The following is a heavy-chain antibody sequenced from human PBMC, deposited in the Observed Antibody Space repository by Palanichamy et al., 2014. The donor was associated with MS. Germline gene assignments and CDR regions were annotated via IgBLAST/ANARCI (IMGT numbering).Heavy chain of an antibody. CDR3: AKTSRHGDYYYMDV. CDR2: ISTDGTKR. V-gene: IGHV3-74*01. CDR1: GFSFSTYW. D-gene: IGHD5-12*01. Sequence: EVQLVESGGELVQPGGSLRLSCAASGFSFSTYWMQWVRQVPGKGLEWVSRISTDGTKRSHADSVKGRLTVSRDNTKNTLYLQMNSLRADDTAVYFCAKTSRHGDYYYMDVWGRGTSVTVSS. J-gene: IGHJ6*03.